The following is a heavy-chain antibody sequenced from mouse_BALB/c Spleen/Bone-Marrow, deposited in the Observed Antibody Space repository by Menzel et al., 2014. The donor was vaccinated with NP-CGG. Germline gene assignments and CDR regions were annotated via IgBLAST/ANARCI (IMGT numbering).Heavy chain of an antibody. CDR2: ISYSGST. V-gene: IGHV3-2*02. J-gene: IGHJ2*01. Sequence: EVKLEESGPGLVKPSQSLSLTCTVTGYSITSDYAWNWIRQFPGNKLEWMGYISYSGSTSYNPSLKSRISITRDTSKNQFFLQLNSVPTEDTATYYCARGRTYFDYWGQGTTLTVSS. CDR3: ARGRTYFDY. CDR1: GYSITSDYA.